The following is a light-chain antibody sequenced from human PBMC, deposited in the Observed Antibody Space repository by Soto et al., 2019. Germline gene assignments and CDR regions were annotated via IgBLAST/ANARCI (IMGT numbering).Light chain of an antibody. CDR3: QQYNNWLPA. Sequence: EIVMTQSTATLSVSAGERATLSWRASQSVSSNLAWYQQKPGQAPRLPIYGASTRATGIPARFSGSVYGTEFNLTISSLQSEDFAVYYCQQYNNWLPAFGQGTRLEIK. V-gene: IGKV3-15*01. CDR2: GAS. CDR1: QSVSSN. J-gene: IGKJ5*01.